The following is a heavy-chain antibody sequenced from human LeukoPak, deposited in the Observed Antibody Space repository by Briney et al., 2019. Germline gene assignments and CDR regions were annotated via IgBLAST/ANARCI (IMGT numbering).Heavy chain of an antibody. D-gene: IGHD3-3*01. Sequence: SVKVSCKASGFTFTSSAMQWVRQARGQRLEWIGWIVVGSGNTNYAQKFQERVTITRDMSTSTAYMELSSPRSEDTAVYYCAVGSGYYLSLQYWGQGTLVTVSS. CDR3: AVGSGYYLSLQY. CDR2: IVVGSGNT. J-gene: IGHJ4*02. CDR1: GFTFTSSA. V-gene: IGHV1-58*02.